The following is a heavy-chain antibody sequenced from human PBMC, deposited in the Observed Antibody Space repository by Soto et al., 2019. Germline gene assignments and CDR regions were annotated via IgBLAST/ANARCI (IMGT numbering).Heavy chain of an antibody. Sequence: QVQLQESGPGLVKPSETLSLTCTVSGGSISTYYWSWIRQPPGKGLEWIGYIYYTGSTNHNPSLRSRLTISIATSKNQVSLRLSSVTAAGTAVYYCAGSSRWYVGGLGYWGQGTLVTVSS. CDR3: AGSSRWYVGGLGY. CDR1: GGSISTYY. V-gene: IGHV4-59*01. D-gene: IGHD6-13*01. CDR2: IYYTGST. J-gene: IGHJ4*02.